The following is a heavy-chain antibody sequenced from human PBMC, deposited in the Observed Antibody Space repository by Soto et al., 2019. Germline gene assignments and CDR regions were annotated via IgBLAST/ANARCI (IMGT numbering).Heavy chain of an antibody. J-gene: IGHJ4*02. CDR2: IYYTGNT. D-gene: IGHD1-26*01. CDR3: ARSGPWGAGPFDD. V-gene: IGHV4-31*03. CDR1: GGPISIGGFY. Sequence: QVQLQESGPGLVKPSQTLSLTCIVSGGPISIGGFYWSWIRQHPGKGLEWIGNIYYTGNTYYNPSFKSRITISADRSQIPLSLQLSSVTAEYTAVDYCARSGPWGAGPFDDWGQGTLVSVSS.